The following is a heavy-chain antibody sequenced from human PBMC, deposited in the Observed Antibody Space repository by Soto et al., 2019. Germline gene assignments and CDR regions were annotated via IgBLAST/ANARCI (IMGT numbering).Heavy chain of an antibody. J-gene: IGHJ6*02. CDR2: IRSYNGNT. V-gene: IGHV1-18*01. Sequence: QVQLVQSGAEVKKPGASVKVSCKASGYTFTSYGLSWVRQAPGQGLEWMGWIRSYNGNTHYAQKLQCRVTMTTDTSTSTAYMELRSRRSDDTAVYYWARDLPTMEVWGQGTTVTVSS. CDR3: ARDLPTMEV. CDR1: GYTFTSYG.